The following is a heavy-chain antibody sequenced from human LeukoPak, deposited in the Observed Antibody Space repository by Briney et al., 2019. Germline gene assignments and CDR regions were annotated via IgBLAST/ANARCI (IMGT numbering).Heavy chain of an antibody. CDR1: GYTFTSYD. CDR2: MNPNSGNT. D-gene: IGHD5-24*01. J-gene: IGHJ3*02. V-gene: IGHV1-8*01. CDR3: ATAHSREGYNVGAFDI. Sequence: GASVKVSCKASGYTFTSYDINWVRQATGQGLEWMGWMNPNSGNTGYAQKFQGRVTMTRNTSISTAYMELSSLRSEDTAVYYCATAHSREGYNVGAFDIWGQGTMVTVSS.